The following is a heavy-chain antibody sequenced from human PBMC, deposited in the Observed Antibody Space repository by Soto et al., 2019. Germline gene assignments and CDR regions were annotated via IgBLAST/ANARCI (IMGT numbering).Heavy chain of an antibody. V-gene: IGHV4-30-4*08. J-gene: IGHJ2*01. CDR1: GASIINNHYY. CDR2: IYYSGRT. D-gene: IGHD3-22*01. Sequence: QVRLQESGPGLVKPSQPLSLTCTVSGASIINNHYYWNFIRQPPGKGLEWIGYIYYSGRTYYNPSLESRLIISIDTYRNQFSLELSSVTAADTAVYFCARASMIGVPGFFDVWGRGTLVTVSS. CDR3: ARASMIGVPGFFDV.